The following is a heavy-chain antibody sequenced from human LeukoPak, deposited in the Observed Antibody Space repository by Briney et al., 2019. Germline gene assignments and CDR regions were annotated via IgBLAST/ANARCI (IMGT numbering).Heavy chain of an antibody. Sequence: GGSLRLSCAASGFTFSSSWMSWVRQAPGKGLEWVANIKQDGSEKYYVDSVRGRFTISRDNAKNSLYLQMNSLRAEDTAVYYCATPFEGGYSEYFHHWGQGTLVTVSS. CDR3: ATPFEGGYSEYFHH. CDR2: IKQDGSEK. V-gene: IGHV3-7*01. CDR1: GFTFSSSW. J-gene: IGHJ1*01. D-gene: IGHD5-12*01.